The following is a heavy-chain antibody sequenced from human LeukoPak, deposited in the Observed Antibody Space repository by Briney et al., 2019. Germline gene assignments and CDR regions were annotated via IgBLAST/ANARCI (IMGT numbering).Heavy chain of an antibody. V-gene: IGHV3-30*01. CDR1: GFTFSVYA. CDR2: ISYDGGNK. J-gene: IGHJ4*02. Sequence: QPGGSLRLSCAASGFTFSVYAMHWVRHAPGKGLEWVAVISYDGGNKYYADSVKGRFTISRDNSKNTHYLQMNSLRPEDTAVYYCARGLYCRSTGCGGFDYWGQGTLVTVSS. CDR3: ARGLYCRSTGCGGFDY. D-gene: IGHD2-2*01.